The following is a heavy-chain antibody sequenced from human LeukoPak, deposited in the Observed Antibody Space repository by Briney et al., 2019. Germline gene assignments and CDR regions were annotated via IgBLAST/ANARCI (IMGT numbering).Heavy chain of an antibody. D-gene: IGHD3-22*01. CDR1: GFTFSSYG. Sequence: GGSLRLSCAASGFTFSSYGMHWVRQAPGKGLEWVAVIWYDGSNKYYADSVKGRFTISRDNSKNTLYLQINSLRAEDTAVYYCARLAYYYDSSGTSDFDYWGQGTLVTVSS. V-gene: IGHV3-33*01. CDR3: ARLAYYYDSSGTSDFDY. CDR2: IWYDGSNK. J-gene: IGHJ4*02.